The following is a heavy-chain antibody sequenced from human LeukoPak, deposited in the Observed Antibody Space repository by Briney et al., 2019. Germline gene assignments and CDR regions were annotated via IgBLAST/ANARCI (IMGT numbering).Heavy chain of an antibody. CDR1: GDSVSSNSAA. J-gene: IGHJ4*02. Sequence: SQTLSLTCAISGDSVSSNSAAWNWIRQSPSRGLEWLGRTYYRFTWYNDYAASVKSRITINPDTSKNQFSLHLNSVTPEDTAVYYCARDGGSYRDFDYWGQGTLVTVSS. CDR2: TYYRFTWYN. V-gene: IGHV6-1*01. D-gene: IGHD1-26*01. CDR3: ARDGGSYRDFDY.